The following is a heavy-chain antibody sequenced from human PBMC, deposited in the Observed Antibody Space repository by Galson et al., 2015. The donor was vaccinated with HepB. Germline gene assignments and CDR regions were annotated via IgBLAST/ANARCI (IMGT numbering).Heavy chain of an antibody. CDR3: AREGLAYCGGDCYGPFNWFDP. CDR1: GYTFTSYA. Sequence: SVKVSCKASGYTFTSYAMHWVRQAPGQRLEWMGWINAGNGNTKYSQKFQGRVTITRDTSASTAYMELSSLRSEDTAVYYCAREGLAYCGGDCYGPFNWFDPWGQGTLVTVSS. CDR2: INAGNGNT. J-gene: IGHJ5*02. D-gene: IGHD2-21*02. V-gene: IGHV1-3*01.